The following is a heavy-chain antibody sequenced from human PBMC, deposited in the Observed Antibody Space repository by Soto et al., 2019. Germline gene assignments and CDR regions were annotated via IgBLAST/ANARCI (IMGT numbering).Heavy chain of an antibody. CDR2: IYYSGST. V-gene: IGHV4-31*03. CDR1: GGSINSGNYY. J-gene: IGHJ4*02. D-gene: IGHD2-2*02. Sequence: PSETLSLTCTVSGGSINSGNYYWSWIRQHPGKGLEWIGYIYYSGSTYYNPSLKSRLIISVDTSKNQFSLRLNSVTAADTAVYYCGREGGRGEGYNAVQSWGQGALVTVSS. CDR3: GREGGRGEGYNAVQS.